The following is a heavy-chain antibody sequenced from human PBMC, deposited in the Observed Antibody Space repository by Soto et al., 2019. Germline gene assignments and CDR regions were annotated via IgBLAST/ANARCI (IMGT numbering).Heavy chain of an antibody. Sequence: SDTLSLTCTVSGGSISSYYWSWIRQPPGKGLEWIGYIYYSGSTNYNPSLKSRVTISVDTSKNQFSLKLSSVTAADTAVYYCARGFSCISTTCHPFDPWGQGTLVTVSS. CDR2: IYYSGST. D-gene: IGHD2-2*01. V-gene: IGHV4-59*01. CDR3: ARGFSCISTTCHPFDP. J-gene: IGHJ5*02. CDR1: GGSISSYY.